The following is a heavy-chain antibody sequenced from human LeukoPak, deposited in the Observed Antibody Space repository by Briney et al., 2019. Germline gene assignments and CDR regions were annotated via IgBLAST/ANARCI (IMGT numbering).Heavy chain of an antibody. CDR3: ARGFRNAYCSGGSCYRGSWFDP. Sequence: SETLSLTCAVYGGSFSGYYWSWIRQPPGKGLEWIGEINHSGSTNYNPSLKSRVTISVDTSKNQFSLKLSSVTAADTAVYYCARGFRNAYCSGGSCYRGSWFDPWGQGTLATVSS. V-gene: IGHV4-34*01. CDR1: GGSFSGYY. J-gene: IGHJ5*02. CDR2: INHSGST. D-gene: IGHD2-15*01.